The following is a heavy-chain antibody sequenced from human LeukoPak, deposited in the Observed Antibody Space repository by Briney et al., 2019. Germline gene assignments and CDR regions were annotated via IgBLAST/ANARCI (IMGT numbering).Heavy chain of an antibody. V-gene: IGHV3-23*01. CDR1: GFTFSSYA. CDR3: ARDGGGSSSSNY. Sequence: GGSLRLSCAASGFTFSSYAMTWVRQAPGKGLEWVSSVSGGGDTTYYADSVKGRFTISRDNSKNTLYLQMNSLRAEDTAVYYCARDGGGSSSSNYWGQGTLVTVSS. CDR2: VSGGGDTT. D-gene: IGHD6-6*01. J-gene: IGHJ4*02.